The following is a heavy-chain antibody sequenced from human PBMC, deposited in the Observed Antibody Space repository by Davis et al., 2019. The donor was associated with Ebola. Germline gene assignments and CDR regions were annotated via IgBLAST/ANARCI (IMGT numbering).Heavy chain of an antibody. J-gene: IGHJ6*02. D-gene: IGHD3-10*01. CDR3: ARDRYYTIDV. CDR2: ISGSGGST. V-gene: IGHV3-23*01. Sequence: ETLSLTCADSVITFSSYAMTWVRQAPGKGLEWVSAISGSGGSTYYADSVKGRFTISRDNSKNTLYLQMNSLRAEDTAVYYCARDRYYTIDVWGQGTTVTVSS. CDR1: VITFSSYA.